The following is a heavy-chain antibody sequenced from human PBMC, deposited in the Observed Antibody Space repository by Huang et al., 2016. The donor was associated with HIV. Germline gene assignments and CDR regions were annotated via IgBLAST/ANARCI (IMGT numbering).Heavy chain of an antibody. Sequence: QVQLVESGGGVVQTGRSLRLSCVASGFTFNNFGMHWVRQAPGKGLEWVAVNSYDGSSGPYSESVKGRFTISRDNPMDTLYLQMNSLRPDDTAVYYCAKESRWYSDLDNWGQGTLVTVSS. J-gene: IGHJ4*02. D-gene: IGHD2-15*01. CDR2: NSYDGSSG. CDR1: GFTFNNFG. CDR3: AKESRWYSDLDN. V-gene: IGHV3-30*18.